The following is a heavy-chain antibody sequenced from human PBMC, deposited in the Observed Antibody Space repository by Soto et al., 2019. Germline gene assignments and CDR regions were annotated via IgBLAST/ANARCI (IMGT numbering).Heavy chain of an antibody. D-gene: IGHD6-13*01. V-gene: IGHV4-39*01. CDR2: IYYSGST. CDR1: GGSISSSSYY. J-gene: IGHJ5*02. CDR3: ARQLSGIAADGTRALNWFDP. Sequence: PSETLSLTCTVSGGSISSSSYYWGWIRQPPGKGLEWIGSIYYSGSTYYNPSLKSRVTISVDTSKNQFSLKLSSVTAADTAVYYCARQLSGIAADGTRALNWFDPWGQGTLVTVSS.